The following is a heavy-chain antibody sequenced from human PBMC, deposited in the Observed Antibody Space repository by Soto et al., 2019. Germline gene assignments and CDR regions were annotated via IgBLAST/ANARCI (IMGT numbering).Heavy chain of an antibody. J-gene: IGHJ4*02. CDR2: ISSTTNYI. V-gene: IGHV3-21*01. CDR1: GFTFTRYS. CDR3: ARESEDLTSNFDY. Sequence: LRLSCAASGFTFTRYSMNWVRQAPGKGLEWVSSISSTTNYIYYADSMKGRFTVSRDNAKNSVYLEMNSLSAEDTALYYCARESEDLTSNFDYWGQGTLVTVSS.